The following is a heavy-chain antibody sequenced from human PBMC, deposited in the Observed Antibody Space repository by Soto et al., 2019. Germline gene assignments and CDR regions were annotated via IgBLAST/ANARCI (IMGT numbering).Heavy chain of an antibody. CDR2: INPNSGGT. J-gene: IGHJ6*02. D-gene: IGHD2-15*01. CDR1: GYTFTGYY. Sequence: ASVKVSCKASGYTFTGYYMHWVRQAPGQGLEWMGWINPNSGGTNYAQKFQGRVTMTRDTSISTAYMELSRLRSDDTAVYYCARTTTYCSGGSCYSKYYYAMDVWGQGTTVTVSS. CDR3: ARTTTYCSGGSCYSKYYYAMDV. V-gene: IGHV1-2*02.